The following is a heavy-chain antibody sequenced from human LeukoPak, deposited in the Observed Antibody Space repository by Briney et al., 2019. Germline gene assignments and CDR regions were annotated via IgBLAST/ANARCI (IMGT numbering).Heavy chain of an antibody. CDR1: GFTFSTHG. CDR2: ISYDGSNK. Sequence: GGSLRLSCAASGFTFSTHGMHWVRQAPGKGLEWVAVISYDGSNKYYADSVKGRFTISRDNSKNTLYLQMNSLRAEDTAVYYCASNRGYSGYGQLDYWGQGTLVTVSS. D-gene: IGHD5-12*01. V-gene: IGHV3-30*19. CDR3: ASNRGYSGYGQLDY. J-gene: IGHJ4*02.